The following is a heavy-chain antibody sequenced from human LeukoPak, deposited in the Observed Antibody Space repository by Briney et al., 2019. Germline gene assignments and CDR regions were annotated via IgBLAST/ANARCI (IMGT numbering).Heavy chain of an antibody. CDR1: GYTFNDYN. V-gene: IGHV1-2*02. CDR3: ARDSSDFLTGYYHF. CDR2: INPNSCRT. D-gene: IGHD3-9*01. Sequence: ASVKVSCKTSGYTFNDYNVHWVRQAPGQPLEWMGWINPNSCRTNYAPKFQGRVTLTTDTSISTAYMELSGLISGDTALYYCARDSSDFLTGYYHFWGQGTLVTVSS. J-gene: IGHJ4*02.